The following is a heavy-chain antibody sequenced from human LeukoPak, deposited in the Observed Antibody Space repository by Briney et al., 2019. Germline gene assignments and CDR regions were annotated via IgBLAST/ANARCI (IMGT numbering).Heavy chain of an antibody. V-gene: IGHV3-74*01. J-gene: IGHJ4*02. CDR1: GFTFRTFW. D-gene: IGHD1-26*01. Sequence: GGSLRLSCAVSGFTFRTFWMHWVRQVPGEGLVWVSRINEDRSITNYADSVKGRFSISRDNAKNTLYLQMNSLRAEDTAVYYCGRDLGGRSSYWGQGTLVTVSS. CDR2: INEDRSIT. CDR3: GRDLGGRSSY.